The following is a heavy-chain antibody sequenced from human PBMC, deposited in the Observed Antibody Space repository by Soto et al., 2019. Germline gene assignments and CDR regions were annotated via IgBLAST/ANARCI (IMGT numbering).Heavy chain of an antibody. CDR3: ARRTPVLIWFMDV. Sequence: QVQLQESGPGLVKPSDTLSLTGTVSGGSISSYYWSWIRQPPGKGLEWIGYISYSGSTNYNPSLMSRVTMSVDTSKDQFSLTLRSVTAADTAVYYCARRTPVLIWFMDVWGKGTTVAVSS. V-gene: IGHV4-59*07. CDR2: ISYSGST. J-gene: IGHJ6*03. CDR1: GGSISSYY. D-gene: IGHD3-10*01.